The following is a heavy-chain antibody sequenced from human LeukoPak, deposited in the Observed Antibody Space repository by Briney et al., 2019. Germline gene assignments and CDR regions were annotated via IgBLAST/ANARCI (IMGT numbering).Heavy chain of an antibody. J-gene: IGHJ3*02. CDR2: ISSSSSYI. CDR3: AREPMYSSSSRSGAFDI. V-gene: IGHV3-21*01. D-gene: IGHD6-6*01. Sequence: GGSLRLSCAASGFTFSSYSMNWVRQAPGKGLEWVSSISSSSSYIYYADSVKGRFTISRDNAKNSLYLQMNSLRAEDTAVYYCAREPMYSSSSRSGAFDIWGQGTMVTVSS. CDR1: GFTFSSYS.